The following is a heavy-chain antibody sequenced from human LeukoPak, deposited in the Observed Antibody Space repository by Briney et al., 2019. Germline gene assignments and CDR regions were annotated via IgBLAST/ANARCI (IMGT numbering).Heavy chain of an antibody. V-gene: IGHV4-38-2*01. CDR1: SYSISSAYY. CDR2: IYHSGST. CDR3: INYDFRSGYFL. D-gene: IGHD3-3*01. J-gene: IGHJ4*02. Sequence: SETLSLTCAVSSYSISSAYYWGWIRQPPGKGLEWIASIYHSGSTYYNPSLKTRVTISVDTSENQFSLKLSSVTAADTAVYYCINYDFRSGYFLWGQGTLVTVSS.